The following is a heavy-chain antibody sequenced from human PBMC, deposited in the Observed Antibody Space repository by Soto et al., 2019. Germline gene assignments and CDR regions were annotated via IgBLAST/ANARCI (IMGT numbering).Heavy chain of an antibody. CDR3: ATDQAACGTISGYFLY. J-gene: IGHJ1*01. CDR2: ISGGGGTT. V-gene: IGHV3-23*01. D-gene: IGHD6-13*01. CDR1: GFTFSSYG. Sequence: EVQLLESGGGLVQPEGSLRLCCEASGFTFSSYGMSWVRQAPGKGLEWVSGISGGGGTTYYADSVKGRFTISRVNSKNTLCLQVNSLRAEDTAVYYCATDQAACGTISGYFLYLVQGTLVTVSS.